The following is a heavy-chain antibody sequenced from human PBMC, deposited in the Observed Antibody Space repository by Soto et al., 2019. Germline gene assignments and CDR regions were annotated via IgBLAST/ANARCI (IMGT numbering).Heavy chain of an antibody. CDR2: IYYTGST. V-gene: IGHV4-59*01. Sequence: SETLSLTCTVSGGSISSSYWSWIRQPPEGGLEWIGYIYYTGSTNYNPSLKSRVTISIDTSKNQFSLKLSSVTAADTAVYFCAREVLHMGELLYFDLWGQGTLVTVSS. J-gene: IGHJ4*02. CDR3: AREVLHMGELLYFDL. CDR1: GGSISSSY. D-gene: IGHD3-16*01.